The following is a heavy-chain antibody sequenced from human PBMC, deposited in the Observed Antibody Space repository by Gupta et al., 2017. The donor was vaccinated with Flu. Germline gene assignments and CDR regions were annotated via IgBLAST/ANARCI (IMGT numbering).Heavy chain of an antibody. CDR3: ARMVGDSAKQVRLDY. D-gene: IGHD1-26*01. Sequence: QVQLVQSGAEVKKPGASVKVSCKASGYTFISYDINWVRQAPGQGLEWMGWMNPNKDNTGYAQKFQGRVTMTRDTSISTFYMELSSLRSEDTAVYYCARMVGDSAKQVRLDYWGQGTLVTVSS. CDR2: MNPNKDNT. CDR1: GYTFISYD. V-gene: IGHV1-8*01. J-gene: IGHJ4*02.